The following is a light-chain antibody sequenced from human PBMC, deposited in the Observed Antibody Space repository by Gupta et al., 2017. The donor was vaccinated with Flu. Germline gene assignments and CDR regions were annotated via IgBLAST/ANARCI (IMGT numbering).Light chain of an antibody. J-gene: IGKJ4*01. Sequence: DIVMTQSPLSLPVTPGEPASSSCRSSQSLLHSNGYNYLDWYLQKAGQSPQLLIYLGSNRASGVPDRFSGSGSGTDFTLKISRVEAEDVGVYYCMQALQTPLTFGGGTKVEIK. CDR2: LGS. CDR1: QSLLHSNGYNY. CDR3: MQALQTPLT. V-gene: IGKV2-28*01.